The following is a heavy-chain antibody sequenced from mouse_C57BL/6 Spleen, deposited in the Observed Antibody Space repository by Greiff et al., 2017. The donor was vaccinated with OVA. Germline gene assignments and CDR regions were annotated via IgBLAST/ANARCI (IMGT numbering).Heavy chain of an antibody. CDR1: GFTFSDYY. J-gene: IGHJ4*01. CDR3: AREGYDSSYAMDY. D-gene: IGHD2-4*01. CDR2: INYDGSST. Sequence: EVQVVESEGGLVQPGSSMKLSCTASGFTFSDYYMAWVRQVPEKGLEWVANINYDGSSTYYLDSLKSRFIISRDNAKNILYLQMSSLKSEDTATYYCAREGYDSSYAMDYWGQGTSVTVSS. V-gene: IGHV5-16*01.